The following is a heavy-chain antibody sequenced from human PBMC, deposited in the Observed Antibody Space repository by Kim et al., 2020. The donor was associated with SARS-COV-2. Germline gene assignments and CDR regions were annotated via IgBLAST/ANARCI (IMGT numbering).Heavy chain of an antibody. CDR3: ARRWGYCSSTSCYKEGYYYGMDV. CDR2: ISAYNGNT. V-gene: IGHV1-18*01. Sequence: ASVKVSCKASGYTFTSYGISWVRQAPGQGLEWMGWISAYNGNTNYAQKLQGRVTMTTDTSTSTAYMELRSLRSDDTAVYYCARRWGYCSSTSCYKEGYYYGMDVWGQGTTVTVSS. CDR1: GYTFTSYG. J-gene: IGHJ6*02. D-gene: IGHD2-2*02.